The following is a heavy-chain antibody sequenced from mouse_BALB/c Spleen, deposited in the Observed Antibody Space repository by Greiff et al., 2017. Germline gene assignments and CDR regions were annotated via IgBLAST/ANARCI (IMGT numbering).Heavy chain of an antibody. J-gene: IGHJ4*01. CDR2: ISYSGST. Sequence: EVQRVESGPSLVKPSQTLSLTCSVTGDSITSGYWNWIRKFPGNKLEYMGYISYSGSTYYNPSLKSRISITRDTSKNQYYLQLNSVTTEDTATYYCARSRVFGGAMDYWGQGTSVTVSS. CDR3: ARSRVFGGAMDY. V-gene: IGHV3-8*02. CDR1: GDSITSGY.